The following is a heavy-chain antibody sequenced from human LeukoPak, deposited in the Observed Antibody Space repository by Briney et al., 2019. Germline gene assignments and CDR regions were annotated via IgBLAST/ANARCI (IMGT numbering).Heavy chain of an antibody. CDR1: GGSISSSSYY. Sequence: SETLSLTCTVSGGSISSSSYYWGWIRQPPGKGLEWIGSIYYSGSTYYNPSLKSRVTISVDTSKNQFSLKLSSVTAADTAVYYCARSGGRLAQLDYWGQGTLVTVSS. D-gene: IGHD1-26*01. V-gene: IGHV4-39*07. CDR2: IYYSGST. CDR3: ARSGGRLAQLDY. J-gene: IGHJ4*02.